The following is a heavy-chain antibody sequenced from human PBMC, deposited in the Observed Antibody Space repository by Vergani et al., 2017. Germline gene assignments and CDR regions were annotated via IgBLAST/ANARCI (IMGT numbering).Heavy chain of an antibody. CDR2: IIPIFGTA. V-gene: IGHV1-69*01. J-gene: IGHJ5*02. CDR3: ASDIVVGPAAIVRGGLDP. D-gene: IGHD2-2*01. CDR1: GGTFSSYA. Sequence: QVQLVQSGAEVKKPGSSVKVSCKASGGTFSSYAISWVRQAPGQGLEWMGGIIPIFGTANYAQKFQGRVTITADESTSTAYIELSSLRSEDTAVYYCASDIVVGPAAIVRGGLDPWGQGTLVTVSS.